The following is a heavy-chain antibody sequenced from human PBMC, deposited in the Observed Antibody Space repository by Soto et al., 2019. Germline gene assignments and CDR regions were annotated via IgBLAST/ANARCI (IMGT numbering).Heavy chain of an antibody. J-gene: IGHJ4*02. CDR3: ARDAPQFLEWLLLDY. V-gene: IGHV1-18*01. CDR2: ISADNGNA. D-gene: IGHD3-3*01. Sequence: ASVKVSCKASGYTFSSYGITWVRQAPGQGLEWMGWISADNGNANYAQKLQGRLTMTTDTSTRTAYMELRSLRSDDTAVYYCARDAPQFLEWLLLDYWGQGTLVTVSS. CDR1: GYTFSSYG.